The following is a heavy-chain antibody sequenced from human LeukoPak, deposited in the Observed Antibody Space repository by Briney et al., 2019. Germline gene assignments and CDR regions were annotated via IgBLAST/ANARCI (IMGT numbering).Heavy chain of an antibody. J-gene: IGHJ2*01. D-gene: IGHD3-3*01. CDR2: IYYSGST. CDR1: GGSISSYY. Sequence: SETLSLTCTVSGGSISSYYWSWIRQPPGKGLEWIGYIYYSGSTNYNPSLKSRVTISVDTSKNQFSLKLSSVTAADTAVYYCARVASDFWSGYYPPYWYFDLWGRGTLVIVSS. V-gene: IGHV4-59*01. CDR3: ARVASDFWSGYYPPYWYFDL.